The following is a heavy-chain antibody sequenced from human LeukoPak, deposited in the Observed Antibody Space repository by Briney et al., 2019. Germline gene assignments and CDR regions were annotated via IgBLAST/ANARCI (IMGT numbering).Heavy chain of an antibody. D-gene: IGHD2-15*01. CDR3: ARHCSGGSCYSGLADY. V-gene: IGHV5-51*01. J-gene: IGHJ4*02. CDR2: IYPGDSDT. Sequence: GESLQISCKGSGYSFTSYWIGWVRPMPGKGLEWMGIIYPGDSDTRYSPSFQGQVTISADKSISTAYLQWSSLKASDTAMYYCARHCSGGSCYSGLADYWGQGTLVTVSS. CDR1: GYSFTSYW.